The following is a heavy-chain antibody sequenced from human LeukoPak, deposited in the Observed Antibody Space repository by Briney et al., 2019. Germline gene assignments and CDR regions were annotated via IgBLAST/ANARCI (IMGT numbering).Heavy chain of an antibody. CDR3: ARIVIAAAVYYYGMDV. Sequence: SVKLSCTASGGTFSSYAISWVRQGPRQGLEWMGGNIPIFGTANYAQKFQGRLTITADESTSTAYMELSSLRSEDTAVYYCARIVIAAAVYYYGMDVWGQGTTVTVSS. CDR1: GGTFSSYA. J-gene: IGHJ6*02. V-gene: IGHV1-69*13. D-gene: IGHD6-13*01. CDR2: NIPIFGTA.